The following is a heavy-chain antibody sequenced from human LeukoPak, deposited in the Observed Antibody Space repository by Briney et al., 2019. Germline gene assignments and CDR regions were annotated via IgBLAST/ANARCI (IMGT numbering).Heavy chain of an antibody. CDR2: IYYSGST. V-gene: IGHV4-59*01. J-gene: IGHJ4*02. CDR1: GGSISSYY. Sequence: PSETLSLTCTVSGGSISSYYGNWIRQPPGKGLEWIGYIYYSGSTNSNPSLKSQVTISVDTSKKQFSLKLTSVTAADTAVYYCARYDSSGFYQYYFDYWGLGTLVTVSS. CDR3: ARYDSSGFYQYYFDY. D-gene: IGHD3-22*01.